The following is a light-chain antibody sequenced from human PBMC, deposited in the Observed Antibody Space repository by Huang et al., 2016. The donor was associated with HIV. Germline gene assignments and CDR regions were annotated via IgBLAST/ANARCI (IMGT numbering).Light chain of an antibody. V-gene: IGKV2-30*01. CDR2: QVY. J-gene: IGKJ2*01. CDR1: QSLVYSDGNTY. CDR3: MQGTHWPAT. Sequence: DVVLTQSPLSLPVTLGQPASISCRSSQSLVYSDGNTYLSWFHQRPGQSPRRLIDQVYRRDSGVPDRFSASGSGSDFTLKIRRVAADDVGTYYCMQGTHWPATFGQGTKLEIK.